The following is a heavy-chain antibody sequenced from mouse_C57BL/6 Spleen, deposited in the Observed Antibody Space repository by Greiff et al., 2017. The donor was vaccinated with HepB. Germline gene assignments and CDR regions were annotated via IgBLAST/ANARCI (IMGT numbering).Heavy chain of an antibody. V-gene: IGHV5-17*01. CDR3: ARAITTDGFAY. CDR1: GFTFSDYG. D-gene: IGHD1-1*01. CDR2: ISSGSSTI. Sequence: EVKLMESGGGLVKPGGSLKLSCAASGFTFSDYGMHWVRQAPEKGLEWVAYISSGSSTIYYADTVKGRFTISRDNAKNTLFLQMTSLRSEDTAMYYCARAITTDGFAYWGQGTLVTVSA. J-gene: IGHJ3*01.